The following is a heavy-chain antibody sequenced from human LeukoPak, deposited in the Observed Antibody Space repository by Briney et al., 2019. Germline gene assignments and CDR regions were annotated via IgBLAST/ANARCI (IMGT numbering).Heavy chain of an antibody. CDR3: ARDLLEFAVPCPSGFDY. J-gene: IGHJ4*02. CDR1: GFTFSDYY. CDR2: ISSSGSTI. D-gene: IGHD3-10*01. Sequence: PGGSLRLSCAASGFTFSDYYMSWIRQAPGKGLEWVSYISSSGSTIYYADSVKGRFTISRDNAKNSLYLQMNSLRAEDTAVYYCARDLLEFAVPCPSGFDYWGQGTLVTVSS. V-gene: IGHV3-11*04.